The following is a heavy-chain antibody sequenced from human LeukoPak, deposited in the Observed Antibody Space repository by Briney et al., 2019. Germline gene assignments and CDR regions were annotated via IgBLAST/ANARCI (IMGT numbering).Heavy chain of an antibody. CDR1: GFTFSSYS. CDR2: IWYDGSNK. V-gene: IGHV3-33*01. Sequence: GRSLRLSCAASGFTFSSYSMHWVRQAPGKGLEWVAVIWYDGSNKYYADSVKGRFTISRDNSKNTLYLQMNSLRAEDTAVYYCARGGQQLANFDYWGQGTLVTVSS. CDR3: ARGGQQLANFDY. D-gene: IGHD6-13*01. J-gene: IGHJ4*02.